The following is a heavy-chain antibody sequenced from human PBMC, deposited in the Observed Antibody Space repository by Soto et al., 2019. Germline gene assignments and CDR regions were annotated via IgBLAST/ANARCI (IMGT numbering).Heavy chain of an antibody. CDR3: ARTRRFGYYDTSYYFDY. V-gene: IGHV4-59*01. Sequence: SETLSLTCTVSGGSISSYYWSWTQQPPGKGLEWIGYIYYSGSTNYNPSLKSRVTISVDTSKNQFSLKLSSVTAADTAVYYCARTRRFGYYDTSYYFDYWGQGTLVTVSS. CDR2: IYYSGST. D-gene: IGHD3-22*01. J-gene: IGHJ4*02. CDR1: GGSISSYY.